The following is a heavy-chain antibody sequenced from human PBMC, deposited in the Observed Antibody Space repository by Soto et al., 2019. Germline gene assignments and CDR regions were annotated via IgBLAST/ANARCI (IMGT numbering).Heavy chain of an antibody. Sequence: GGSLRLSCAASGFTFSSYAMHWVRQAPGKGLEYVSAISSNGGSTYYANSVKGRFTISRDNSKNTLYLQMGSLRAEDMAVYYCARGGTPYGDYGSAFDIWGQGTMVTVSS. CDR2: ISSNGGST. J-gene: IGHJ3*02. D-gene: IGHD4-17*01. V-gene: IGHV3-64*01. CDR1: GFTFSSYA. CDR3: ARGGTPYGDYGSAFDI.